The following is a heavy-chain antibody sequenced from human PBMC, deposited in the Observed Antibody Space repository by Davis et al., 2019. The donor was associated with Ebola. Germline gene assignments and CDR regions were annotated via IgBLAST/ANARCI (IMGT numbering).Heavy chain of an antibody. CDR2: ISYDGSNK. J-gene: IGHJ6*02. CDR1: GFTFSSYA. Sequence: GESLKISCAASGFTFSSYAMHWVRQAPGKGLERVAVISYDGSNKYYADSVKGRFTISRDNSKNTLYLQMNSLRAEDTAVYYCAGEGSTMVRGVIIYYYGMDVWGQGTTVTVSS. D-gene: IGHD3-10*01. V-gene: IGHV3-30-3*01. CDR3: AGEGSTMVRGVIIYYYGMDV.